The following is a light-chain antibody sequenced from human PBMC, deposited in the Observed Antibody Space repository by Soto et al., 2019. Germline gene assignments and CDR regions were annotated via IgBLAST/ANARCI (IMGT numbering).Light chain of an antibody. CDR3: QTWGTGIQV. Sequence: QSVLTQSPSASASLGASVKLTCTLSSGHSSYAIAWHQQQPEKGPRYLMNLNSDGGHDKGDGIPDRFSGSSSGAERYLTISSRQSEDEADYYCQTWGTGIQVFGGGTQLTVL. V-gene: IGLV4-69*01. CDR1: SGHSSYA. J-gene: IGLJ2*01. CDR2: LNSDGGH.